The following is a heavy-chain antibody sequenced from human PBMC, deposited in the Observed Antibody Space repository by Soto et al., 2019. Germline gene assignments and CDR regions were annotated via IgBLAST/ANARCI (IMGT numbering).Heavy chain of an antibody. D-gene: IGHD4-17*01. J-gene: IGHJ2*01. CDR2: IYYRCTT. Sequence: QLQLQESGPGLVKPSETLSLTCTVSGGSISSSPYYWGWIRQPPGKGLEWIGTIYYRCTTYYNPSPKRRVTISVDPCTNQSSLSLSSVTAADTAVFYCARQIMSTVTNQYFDLWGRGTLVTVSS. V-gene: IGHV4-39*01. CDR3: ARQIMSTVTNQYFDL. CDR1: GGSISSSPYY.